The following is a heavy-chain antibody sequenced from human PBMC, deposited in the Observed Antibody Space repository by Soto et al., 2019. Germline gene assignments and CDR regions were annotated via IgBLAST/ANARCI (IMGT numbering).Heavy chain of an antibody. CDR3: ARGGALSTSWYWGDGLDS. Sequence: QVQLEQSGSEVKKSGSSVKVSCKASGYSFSSHATTWVRQAPGQGLEWMGGIIPVFGTPSYAQKFQGRVTISADKSTNTSSLELRSLRSEDTAVYYCARGGALSTSWYWGDGLDSWGQGTQVTVSS. CDR1: GYSFSSHA. V-gene: IGHV1-69*06. D-gene: IGHD6-13*01. CDR2: IIPVFGTP. J-gene: IGHJ4*02.